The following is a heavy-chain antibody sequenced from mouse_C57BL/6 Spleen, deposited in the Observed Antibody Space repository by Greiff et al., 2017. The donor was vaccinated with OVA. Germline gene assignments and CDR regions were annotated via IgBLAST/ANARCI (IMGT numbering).Heavy chain of an antibody. CDR2: IDPSDSYT. Sequence: QVQLQQPGAELVMPGASVKLSCKASGYTFTSYWMHWVKQRPGQGLEWIGEIDPSDSYTNYNQKFKGKSTLTVDKSSSTAYMQLSSLTSEDSAVYYCARRNYVRGNYYFDGWGQGTTLTVSS. V-gene: IGHV1-69*01. D-gene: IGHD5-5*01. CDR1: GYTFTSYW. CDR3: ARRNYVRGNYYFDG. J-gene: IGHJ2*01.